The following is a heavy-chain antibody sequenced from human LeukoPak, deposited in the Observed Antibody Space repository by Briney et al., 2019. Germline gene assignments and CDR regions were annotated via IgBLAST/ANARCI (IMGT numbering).Heavy chain of an antibody. J-gene: IGHJ4*02. Sequence: GGSLRLSCAASGFTFSKSGMHWVRQAPGKGLEWVAFIRYDGSNKYYADSVKGRFTISRDNSKNTLYLQMNSLRVEDTAVYYCAKYAPVTMIVSFGWGQGTLVTVSS. CDR3: AKYAPVTMIVSFG. CDR1: GFTFSKSG. CDR2: IRYDGSNK. V-gene: IGHV3-30*02. D-gene: IGHD3-22*01.